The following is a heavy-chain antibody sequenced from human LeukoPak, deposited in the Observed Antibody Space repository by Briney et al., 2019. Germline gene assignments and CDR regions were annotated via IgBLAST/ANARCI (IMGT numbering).Heavy chain of an antibody. V-gene: IGHV4-59*01. CDR2: IYYSGST. CDR1: GFTFSSYA. D-gene: IGHD6-13*01. J-gene: IGHJ6*03. CDR3: ARSDSSSWGYYYYYYMDV. Sequence: SGGSLRLSCAASGFTFSSYAMSWIRQPPGKGLEWIGYIYYSGSTNYNPSLKSRVTISVDTSKNQFSLKLSSVTAADTAVYYCARSDSSSWGYYYYYYMDVWGKGTTVTVS.